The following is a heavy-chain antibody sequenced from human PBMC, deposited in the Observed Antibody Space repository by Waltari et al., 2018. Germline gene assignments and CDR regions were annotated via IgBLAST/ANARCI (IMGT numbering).Heavy chain of an antibody. CDR3: ARARIDTIFGVVIPFDY. V-gene: IGHV4-30-4*08. CDR2: IYYSGST. J-gene: IGHJ4*02. CDR1: GGSISSGVSY. Sequence: QVQLQESGPGLVKPSQTLSLTCTVSGGSISSGVSYWSWIGQPPGKGLGWIGYIYYSGSTYYNPSLKSRVTISVDTSKNQFSLKLSSVTAADTAVYYCARARIDTIFGVVIPFDYWGQGTLVTVSS. D-gene: IGHD3-3*01.